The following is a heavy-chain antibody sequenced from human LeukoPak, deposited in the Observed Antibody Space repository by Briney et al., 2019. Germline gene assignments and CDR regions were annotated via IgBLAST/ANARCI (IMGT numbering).Heavy chain of an antibody. Sequence: KTSETLSLTCTVSGDSISRSGYYWGWIRQPPGKGLEWIGNMYYSGNTYYNPSLKSPVTISVDKSKNQFSLKLSSVTAADTAVYYCARGKGYFDYWGQGTLVTVSS. V-gene: IGHV4-39*07. CDR3: ARGKGYFDY. CDR1: GDSISRSGYY. CDR2: MYYSGNT. J-gene: IGHJ4*02.